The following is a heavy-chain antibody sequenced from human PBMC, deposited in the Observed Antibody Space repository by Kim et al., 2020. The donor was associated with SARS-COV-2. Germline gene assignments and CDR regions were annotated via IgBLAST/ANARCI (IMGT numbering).Heavy chain of an antibody. D-gene: IGHD3-10*01. CDR2: ISFQGTDK. V-gene: IGHV3-30-3*01. Sequence: GGSLRLSCGASGFAFRSFAFHWVRQAPGKGLEWVALISFQGTDKYYADSVQGRFTISRDNSRNTLYLQMNNVRTEDTAVYYCARDTMVRGVVYYYYMDVWGKGTTVTVSS. CDR1: GFAFRSFA. J-gene: IGHJ6*03. CDR3: ARDTMVRGVVYYYYMDV.